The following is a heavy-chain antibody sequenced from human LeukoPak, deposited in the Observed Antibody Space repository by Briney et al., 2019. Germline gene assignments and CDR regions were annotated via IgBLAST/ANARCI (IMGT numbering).Heavy chain of an antibody. Sequence: PSETLSLTCAVYGGSFSGYYWSWIRQPPGKGLEWIGEINHSGSTNYNPSLKSRVTISVDTSKNQFSLKLSSVTAADTAVYYCAREPSGSRYYYGMDVWGQGTTVTVSS. CDR3: AREPSGSRYYYGMDV. CDR1: GGSFSGYY. V-gene: IGHV4-34*01. D-gene: IGHD1-26*01. CDR2: INHSGST. J-gene: IGHJ6*02.